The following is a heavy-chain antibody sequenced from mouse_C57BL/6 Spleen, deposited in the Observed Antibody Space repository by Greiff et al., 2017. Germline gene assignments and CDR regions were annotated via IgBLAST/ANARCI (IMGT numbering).Heavy chain of an antibody. J-gene: IGHJ2*01. Sequence: VQLQQPGAELVKPGASVKLSCKASGYTFTSDWMHWVKQRPGRGLEWIGRIDPNSGGTKYNEKFKSKATLTVDKPSSTAYMQLSSLTSEDSAVYYCARGITTVVAPFDYWGQGTTLTVSS. D-gene: IGHD1-1*01. CDR3: ARGITTVVAPFDY. V-gene: IGHV1-72*01. CDR2: IDPNSGGT. CDR1: GYTFTSDW.